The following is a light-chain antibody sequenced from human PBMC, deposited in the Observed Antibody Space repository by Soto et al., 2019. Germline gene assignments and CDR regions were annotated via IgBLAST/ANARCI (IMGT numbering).Light chain of an antibody. CDR3: SAHGGSNNFYV. CDR1: SSDVGGHKY. V-gene: IGLV2-8*01. Sequence: QSALTQPPSASGSLGSSVTISCTGTSSDVGGHKYVSWYQQHPGKVPKLMIYEVSKRPSGVPDRFSASKSGNTASLTVSGLQPEDEADYYCSAHGGSNNFYVFGTGTKVTVL. J-gene: IGLJ1*01. CDR2: EVS.